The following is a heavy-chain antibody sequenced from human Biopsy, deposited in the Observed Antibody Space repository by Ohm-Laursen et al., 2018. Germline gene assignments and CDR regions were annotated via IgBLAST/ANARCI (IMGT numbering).Heavy chain of an antibody. D-gene: IGHD6-19*01. Sequence: SETLSLTCTVSSGSISSYYWSWIRQPPGKGLEWIGYIDYRGSTKYNPSLRSRVTMSVDTSRNQFSLKLSSVTAADTAVCYCATTTMDTSGWFGNYFDSWGQGTLVTVSA. CDR2: IDYRGST. J-gene: IGHJ4*02. CDR3: ATTTMDTSGWFGNYFDS. V-gene: IGHV4-59*08. CDR1: SGSISSYY.